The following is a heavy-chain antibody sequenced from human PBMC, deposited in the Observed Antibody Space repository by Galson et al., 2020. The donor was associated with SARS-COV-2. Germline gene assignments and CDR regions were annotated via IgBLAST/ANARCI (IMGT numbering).Heavy chain of an antibody. J-gene: IGHJ6*03. Sequence: GGSLRLSCAASGFTFSSYDMHWVRQATGKGLEWVSAIGTAGDTYYPGSVKGRFTISRENAKNSLYLQINSLRAGDTAVYYCARGDSHYSNFYYYYYMDVWGKGTTVTVSS. CDR1: GFTFSSYD. CDR2: IGTAGDT. V-gene: IGHV3-13*01. CDR3: ARGDSHYSNFYYYYYMDV. D-gene: IGHD4-4*01.